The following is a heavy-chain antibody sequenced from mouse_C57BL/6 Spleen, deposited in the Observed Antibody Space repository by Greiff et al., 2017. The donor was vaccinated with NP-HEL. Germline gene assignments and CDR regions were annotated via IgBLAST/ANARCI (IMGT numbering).Heavy chain of an antibody. CDR3: ARGGFTTVVGYYFDY. CDR1: GYAFSSYW. V-gene: IGHV1-80*01. CDR2: IYPGDGDT. Sequence: LQQSGASVKISCKASGYAFSSYWMNWVKQRPGKGLEWIGQIYPGDGDTNYTGKFKGKATLTADKSSSTAYMQLSSLTSEDSAVYFCARGGFTTVVGYYFDYWGQGTTLTVSS. D-gene: IGHD1-1*01. J-gene: IGHJ2*01.